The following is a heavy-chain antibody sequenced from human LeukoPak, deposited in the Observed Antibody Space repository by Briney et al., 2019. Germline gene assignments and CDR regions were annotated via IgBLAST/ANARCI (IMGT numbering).Heavy chain of an antibody. CDR1: GYSFTTYH. J-gene: IGHJ4*02. Sequence: ASGKFSCKASGYSFTTYHIHWVRQAPGQGLEWMGIIKDSGNTIHPQQVQGTVTVARDTSTSTVQMEVSSLRSEDTAEYYCARESPHAFYFDYWGQGTLVTVSS. CDR2: IKDSGNT. V-gene: IGHV1-46*01. CDR3: ARESPHAFYFDY.